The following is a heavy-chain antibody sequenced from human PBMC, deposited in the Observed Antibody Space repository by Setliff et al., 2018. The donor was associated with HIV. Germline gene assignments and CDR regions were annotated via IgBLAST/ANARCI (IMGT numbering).Heavy chain of an antibody. CDR2: INPNNGGT. CDR3: ARDFPPYGFDY. V-gene: IGHV1-2*02. CDR1: GYTFTGYY. J-gene: IGHJ4*02. D-gene: IGHD3-10*01. Sequence: GASVKVSCKASGYTFTGYYMHWVRQAPGQGLEWMGWINPNNGGTNYAQKFQGRVTMTRDTSISTAYMELSRLRSDDTAVYYCARDFPPYGFDYWGQGTLVTVSS.